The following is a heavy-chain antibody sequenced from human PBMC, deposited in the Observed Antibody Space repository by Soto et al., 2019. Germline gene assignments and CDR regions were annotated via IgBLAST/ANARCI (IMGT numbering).Heavy chain of an antibody. D-gene: IGHD2-2*02. V-gene: IGHV1-69*02. CDR3: ASYVPAAIFFDY. CDR1: GGTFSSYT. CDR2: IIPILGIA. J-gene: IGHJ4*02. Sequence: QVQLVQSGAEVKKPGSSVKVSCKASGGTFSSYTISWVRQAPGQGREWMGRIIPILGIANYAQKFQGRVTITADKSTSTAYMELSSLRSEDTAVYYCASYVPAAIFFDYWGQGTLVTVSS.